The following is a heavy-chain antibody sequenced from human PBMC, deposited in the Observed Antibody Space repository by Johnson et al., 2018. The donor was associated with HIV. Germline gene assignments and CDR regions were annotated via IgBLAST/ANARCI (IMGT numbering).Heavy chain of an antibody. CDR1: GFTFSSYG. D-gene: IGHD6-13*01. CDR3: AKDFIAAPRGAFDI. J-gene: IGHJ3*02. CDR2: IWYDGSNK. Sequence: QEKLVESGGGVVQPGRSLRLSCEASGFTFSSYGMHWVRQAPGKGLEWVAVIWYDGSNKYYADSVKGRFTISRDNSKNTLYLQMNSLRAEDTALYYCAKDFIAAPRGAFDIWGQGTMVTVSS. V-gene: IGHV3-33*06.